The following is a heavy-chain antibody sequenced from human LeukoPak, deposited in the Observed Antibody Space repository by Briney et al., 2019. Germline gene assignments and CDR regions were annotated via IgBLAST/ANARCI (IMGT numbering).Heavy chain of an antibody. D-gene: IGHD6-13*01. J-gene: IGHJ5*02. CDR1: GGSISSYY. CDR2: IYYSGST. V-gene: IGHV4-59*01. CDR3: ARSPGRYSSSWSFDP. Sequence: PSETLSLTCTVSGGSISSYYWNWIRQPPGKGLEWIGYIYYSGSTNYNPSLKSRVTISVDTSKNQFSLKLSSVTAADTAVYYCARSPGRYSSSWSFDPWGQGTLVTVSS.